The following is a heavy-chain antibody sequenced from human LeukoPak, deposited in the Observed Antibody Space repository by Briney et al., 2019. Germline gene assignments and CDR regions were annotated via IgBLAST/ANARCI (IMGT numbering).Heavy chain of an antibody. V-gene: IGHV3-23*01. CDR1: GLTFSSYA. CDR2: ISGSGGST. CDR3: KIGYYDSSGYYPTLHY. Sequence: GGSLRLSXAASGLTFSSYAMSWVRQAPGKGLEWVSAISGSGGSTYYADSVKGRFTISRDNSKNTLYLQMNSLRAEDTAVYYCKIGYYDSSGYYPTLHYWGQGTLVTVSS. D-gene: IGHD3-22*01. J-gene: IGHJ4*02.